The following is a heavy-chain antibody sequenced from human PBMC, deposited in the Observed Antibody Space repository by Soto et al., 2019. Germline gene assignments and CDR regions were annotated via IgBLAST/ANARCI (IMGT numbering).Heavy chain of an antibody. CDR2: ISSSSSTI. V-gene: IGHV3-48*01. CDR3: ARVDYDFLTGYYGEY. D-gene: IGHD3-9*01. Sequence: EVQLVESGGGLVQPGGSLRLSCAASGFTFSSYSMNWVRQAPGKGLEWVSYISSSSSTIYYADSVKGRFTISRDNAKNSLYLEMNSLRAEDTAVYYCARVDYDFLTGYYGEYWGQGTLVTVSS. J-gene: IGHJ4*01. CDR1: GFTFSSYS.